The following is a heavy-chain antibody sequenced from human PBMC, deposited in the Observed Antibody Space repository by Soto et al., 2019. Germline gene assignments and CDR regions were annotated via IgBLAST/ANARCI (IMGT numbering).Heavy chain of an antibody. J-gene: IGHJ6*02. V-gene: IGHV3-23*01. CDR3: AKNITVTTPHYGMDV. D-gene: IGHD4-17*01. CDR2: ISGSGGVT. Sequence: EVQLLESGGGLVQPGGSLRLSCAASGLTFSNHAMSWVRQAPGKGLQWVSAISGSGGVTYYADSVKGRFTISRDNSKNTLYLQMNSLRAEDTAVYYCAKNITVTTPHYGMDVWGQGTTVTVSS. CDR1: GLTFSNHA.